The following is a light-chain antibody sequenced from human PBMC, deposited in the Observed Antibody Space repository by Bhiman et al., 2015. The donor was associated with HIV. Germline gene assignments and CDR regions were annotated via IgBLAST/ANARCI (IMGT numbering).Light chain of an antibody. V-gene: IGLV1-51*02. CDR1: SSNIGNNY. CDR2: ENN. J-gene: IGLJ3*02. CDR3: GTWDSSLSAVGV. Sequence: QSVLTQPPSVSAAPGQKVTISCSGSSSNIGNNYVSWYQQFPGTAPKLLIYENNKRPSGIPDRFSGSKSGTSATLGITGLQTGDEADYYCGTWDSSLSAVGVFGGGTKLTVL.